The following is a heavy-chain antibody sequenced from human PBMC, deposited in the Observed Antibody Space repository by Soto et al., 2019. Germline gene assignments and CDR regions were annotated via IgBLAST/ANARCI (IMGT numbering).Heavy chain of an antibody. V-gene: IGHV4-59*08. CDR3: ARHPTVTEYYFDY. CDR2: ISYSGST. J-gene: IGHJ4*02. CDR1: GDSISSNY. Sequence: PSETLSLTCTVSGDSISSNYWSWIRQPPGKGLEWIGYISYSGSTIYNPSLNSRVTISLDTSKNQFSLKLTSVTAADTAVYYCARHPTVTEYYFDYWGQGTLVTVSS. D-gene: IGHD4-17*01.